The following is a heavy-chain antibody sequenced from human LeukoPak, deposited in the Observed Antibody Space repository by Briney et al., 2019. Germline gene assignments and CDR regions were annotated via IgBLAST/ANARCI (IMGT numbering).Heavy chain of an antibody. D-gene: IGHD2-15*01. CDR2: LTGSGST. CDR3: AKMKGWRLYDYCMDV. CDR1: GFAFSSFA. J-gene: IGHJ6*03. Sequence: PGGSLRLSCVASGFAFSSFAMSWVRQAPGNGLEWVSGLTGSGSTYHADSVKGRFTISRDNSKNTLSLQMNSLRAEDTAVYYCAKMKGWRLYDYCMDVWGKGTTVTVSS. V-gene: IGHV3-23*01.